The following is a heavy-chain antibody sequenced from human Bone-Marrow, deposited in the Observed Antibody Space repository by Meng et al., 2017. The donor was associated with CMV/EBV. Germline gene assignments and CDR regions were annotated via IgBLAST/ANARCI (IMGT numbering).Heavy chain of an antibody. D-gene: IGHD2-2*01. CDR3: AKPTAYCSSTSCWSDS. J-gene: IGHJ5*02. CDR1: GFTFSRYA. CDR2: VSSGGSNT. Sequence: GESLKISCAASGFTFSRYAMTWVRQAPGKGLEWLSAVSSGGSNTHYVDSVKGRFTISRDNSKNTVYLQMSSLRAEDTAVYYCAKPTAYCSSTSCWSDSWGQGTLVTGSS. V-gene: IGHV3-23*03.